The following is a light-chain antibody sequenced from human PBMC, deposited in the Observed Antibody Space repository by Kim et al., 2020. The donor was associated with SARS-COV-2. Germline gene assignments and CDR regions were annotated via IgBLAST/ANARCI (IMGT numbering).Light chain of an antibody. CDR2: VNRDGSH. CDR3: QNWDTGIRV. CDR1: SGKSSYA. V-gene: IGLV4-69*01. J-gene: IGLJ3*02. Sequence: ASVQLTCILSSGKSSYANAWHQQRPGKGPRFLMKVNRDGSHIKGDGIPDRFSGSTSGAERYLTISSLQPEDEADYYCQNWDTGIRVFGGGTQLTVL.